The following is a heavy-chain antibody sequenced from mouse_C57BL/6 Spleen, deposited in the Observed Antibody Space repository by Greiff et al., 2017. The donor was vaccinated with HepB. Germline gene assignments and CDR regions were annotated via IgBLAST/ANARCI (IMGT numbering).Heavy chain of an antibody. V-gene: IGHV2-2*01. J-gene: IGHJ2*01. CDR2: IWSGGST. CDR3: ASYYSNYFDY. CDR1: GFSLTSYG. Sequence: VMLVESGPGLVQPSQSLSITCTVSGFSLTSYGVHWVRQSPGKGLEWLGVIWSGGSTDYNAAFISRLSISKDNSKSQVFFKMNSLQADDTAIYYCASYYSNYFDYWGQGTTLTVSS. D-gene: IGHD2-5*01.